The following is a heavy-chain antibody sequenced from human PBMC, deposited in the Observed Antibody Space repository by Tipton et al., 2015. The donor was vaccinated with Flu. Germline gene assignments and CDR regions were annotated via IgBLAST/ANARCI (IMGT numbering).Heavy chain of an antibody. D-gene: IGHD5-12*01. J-gene: IGHJ4*02. CDR3: ARSPEHGSWGGYRLYFDS. V-gene: IGHV4-30-4*01. CDR1: GGSISSSDYY. Sequence: TLSLTCSVSGGSISSSDYYWSWVRQAPGKGLEWIGYIYYNGDTFYNPSLKSRLTISMDTSKNQFSLKVTSVTAAGTAVYYCARSPEHGSWGGYRLYFDSWGQGALVTVSS. CDR2: IYYNGDT.